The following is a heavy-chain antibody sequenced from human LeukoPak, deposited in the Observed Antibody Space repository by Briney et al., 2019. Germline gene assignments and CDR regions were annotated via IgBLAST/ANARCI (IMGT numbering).Heavy chain of an antibody. CDR1: GFTFSDYY. J-gene: IGHJ5*02. D-gene: IGHD3-3*01. V-gene: IGHV3-11*01. CDR3: AREEFDFWSGYLNWFDP. CDR2: ISSSGSTI. Sequence: GSLSLSCAASGFTFSDYYMSWIRQAPGKGLEWVSYISSSGSTIYYADSVKGRFTISRDNAKNSLYLQMNSLRAEDTAVYYCAREEFDFWSGYLNWFDPWGQGTLVTVSS.